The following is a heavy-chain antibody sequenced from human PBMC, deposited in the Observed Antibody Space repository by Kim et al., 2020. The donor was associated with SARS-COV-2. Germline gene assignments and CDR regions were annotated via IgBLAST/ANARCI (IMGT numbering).Heavy chain of an antibody. V-gene: IGHV3-15*01. Sequence: GGSLRLSCAASGFTFSNAWMSWVRQAPGKGLEWVGRIKSKTDGGTTDYAAPVKGRFTISRDDSKNTLYLQMNSLKTEDTAVYYCTTGHYVWGSYRSSPRWYWGQGTLVTVSS. J-gene: IGHJ4*02. CDR1: GFTFSNAW. D-gene: IGHD3-16*02. CDR2: IKSKTDGGTT. CDR3: TTGHYVWGSYRSSPRWY.